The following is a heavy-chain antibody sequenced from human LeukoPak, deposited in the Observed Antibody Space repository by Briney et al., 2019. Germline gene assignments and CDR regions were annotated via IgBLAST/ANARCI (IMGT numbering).Heavy chain of an antibody. V-gene: IGHV3-53*01. CDR1: GFPVSSYY. CDR2: IYIGGRT. J-gene: IGHJ5*02. Sequence: GGSLRLSCAASGFPVSSYYMSWVRQAPGKGLEWVSVIYIGGRTYYADSVTGRFTISRDNSKNTLYLQMNSLRAEDTAVYYCATSGYYDSSGISNWFDPWGQGTLVTVSS. CDR3: ATSGYYDSSGISNWFDP. D-gene: IGHD3-22*01.